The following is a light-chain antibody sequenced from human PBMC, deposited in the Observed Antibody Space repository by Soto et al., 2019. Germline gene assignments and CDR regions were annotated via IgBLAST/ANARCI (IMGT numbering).Light chain of an antibody. V-gene: IGLV2-14*03. J-gene: IGLJ2*01. CDR2: DVS. Sequence: QSALTQPASVSGSPGQSITISCTGTNSDVGGYDYVSWFQQHPGKAPKLMIYDVSNRPSGVPRRFSGSKSGNTASLTISGLYADEADDDYCNSYTVSSSDVVFGGGTKLTVL. CDR1: NSDVGGYDY. CDR3: NSYTVSSSDVV.